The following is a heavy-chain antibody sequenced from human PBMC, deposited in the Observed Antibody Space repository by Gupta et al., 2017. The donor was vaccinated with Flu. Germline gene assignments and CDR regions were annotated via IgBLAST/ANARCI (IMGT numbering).Heavy chain of an antibody. Sequence: QVQLQQWGAGLLKPSETLSLTCAVYGGSFSGYYWSWIRQPPGKGLEWIGEINHSGSTNYNPSLKSRVTISVDTSKNQFSLKLSSVTAADTAVYYCARGQGLRGSYWYFDLWGRGTLVTVSS. CDR3: ARGQGLRGSYWYFDL. CDR2: INHSGST. D-gene: IGHD3-16*01. V-gene: IGHV4-34*01. J-gene: IGHJ2*01. CDR1: GGSFSGYY.